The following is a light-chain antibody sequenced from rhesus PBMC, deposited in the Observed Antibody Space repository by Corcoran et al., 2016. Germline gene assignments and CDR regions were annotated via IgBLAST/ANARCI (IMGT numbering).Light chain of an antibody. CDR1: QGITND. CDR2: EAS. CDR3: QHYYSTPYS. J-gene: IGKJ2*01. V-gene: IGKV1-25*01. Sequence: DIQMTQSPSSLSASVGDRVTITCRASQGITNDLAWYQQTPGETPKLLIYEASSLQSGIPSRFSGSGSGTDFTLTISSLKSEDFATYYCQHYYSTPYSFGQGTKVEIK.